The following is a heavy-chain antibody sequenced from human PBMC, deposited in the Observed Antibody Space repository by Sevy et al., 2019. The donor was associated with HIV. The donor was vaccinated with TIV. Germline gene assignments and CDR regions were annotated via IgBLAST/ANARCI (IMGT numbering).Heavy chain of an antibody. V-gene: IGHV3-30*18. CDR2: ISQDGSYR. Sequence: GGSLRLSCAASGFTFSTYDMHWVRQAPGKGLEWVAIISQDGSYRYYEDSVRDRFSMSRDSSKNTLYLQMSGLSIEDTAVYSCAKNRPPGGSYFSRHGMDVWGRGTTVTVSS. D-gene: IGHD3-16*01. CDR1: GFTFSTYD. CDR3: AKNRPPGGSYFSRHGMDV. J-gene: IGHJ6*02.